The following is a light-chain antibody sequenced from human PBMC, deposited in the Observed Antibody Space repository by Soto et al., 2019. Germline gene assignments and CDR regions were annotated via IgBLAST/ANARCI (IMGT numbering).Light chain of an antibody. CDR2: GAS. Sequence: EIVLTQSPGTMSWAPGERATLSCRASQSISSSHLAWYQQKPDQTPSLLIYGASNRATGIPDRCSGSGSGTDFTLTISRLEPEDFAVYYCQHYGNEGTFGPGTQVDLK. J-gene: IGKJ3*01. CDR1: QSISSSH. V-gene: IGKV3-20*01. CDR3: QHYGNEGT.